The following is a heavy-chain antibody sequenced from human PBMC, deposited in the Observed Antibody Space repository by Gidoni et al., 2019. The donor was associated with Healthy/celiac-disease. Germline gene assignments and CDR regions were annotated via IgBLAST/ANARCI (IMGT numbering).Heavy chain of an antibody. CDR1: GGPFSSYA. D-gene: IGHD3-10*01. J-gene: IGHJ4*02. Sequence: QVQLVQSGAAVKQPGSSVKVSCKASGGPFSSYAISWVRQAPGQGLEWMGGIIPIFGTANYAQKFQGRVRITADESTSTAYMELSSLRSEETAVYYCARDPQGFGGNTGWGQGTLVTVSS. CDR2: IIPIFGTA. CDR3: ARDPQGFGGNTG. V-gene: IGHV1-69*01.